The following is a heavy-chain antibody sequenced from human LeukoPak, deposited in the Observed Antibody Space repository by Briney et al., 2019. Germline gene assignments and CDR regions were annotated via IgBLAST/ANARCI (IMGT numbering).Heavy chain of an antibody. CDR3: AKDVAALDY. CDR2: VSGSGGGT. CDR1: GFTFRSYA. J-gene: IGHJ4*02. V-gene: IGHV3-23*01. Sequence: GGSLRLSCAASGFTFRSYAMSWVRQAPGKGLEWVSGVSGSGGGTYYADSVKGRFTISRDNSKNTLYLQMNSLRAEDAAVYYCAKDVAALDYWGQGPLVTVSS.